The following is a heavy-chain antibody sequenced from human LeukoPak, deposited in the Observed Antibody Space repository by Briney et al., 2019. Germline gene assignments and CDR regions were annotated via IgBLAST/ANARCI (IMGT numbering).Heavy chain of an antibody. CDR3: AREPTYCTNGVCYTGGADY. CDR2: ISGSGGST. D-gene: IGHD2-8*01. Sequence: PGGSLRLSCAASGFTFSSYAMSWVRQAPGKGLEWVSAISGSGGSTYYADSVKGRFTISRDNSKNTLYLQMNSLRAEDTAVYYCAREPTYCTNGVCYTGGADYWGQGTLVTVSS. V-gene: IGHV3-23*01. CDR1: GFTFSSYA. J-gene: IGHJ4*02.